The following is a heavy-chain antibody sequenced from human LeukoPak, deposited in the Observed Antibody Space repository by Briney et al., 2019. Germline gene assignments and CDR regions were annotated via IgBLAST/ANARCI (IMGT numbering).Heavy chain of an antibody. Sequence: SETLSLTCAVYGGSFSGYYWSWIRQPPGKGLEWIGEINHSGSTNYNPSLKSRVTISVDTSKNQFSLQLNSVTPEDTAVYYCAKERYSYVLYYFDHWGQGTLVTVSS. D-gene: IGHD5-18*01. CDR2: INHSGST. CDR1: GGSFSGYY. J-gene: IGHJ4*02. CDR3: AKERYSYVLYYFDH. V-gene: IGHV4-34*01.